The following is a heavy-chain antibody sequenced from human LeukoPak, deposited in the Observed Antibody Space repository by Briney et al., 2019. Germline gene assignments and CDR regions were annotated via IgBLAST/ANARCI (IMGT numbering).Heavy chain of an antibody. CDR1: GYTFTSYY. CDR2: INPSGGST. V-gene: IGHV1-46*01. CDR3: ASLPAATGARAFDI. Sequence: EASVKVSCKASGYTFTSYYMHWVRQAPGQGLEWMGIINPSGGSTNYAQKFQGRVTMTRDTSTSTVYMELSGLRSEDTALYYCASLPAATGARAFDIWGQGTMVIVSS. D-gene: IGHD2-2*01. J-gene: IGHJ3*02.